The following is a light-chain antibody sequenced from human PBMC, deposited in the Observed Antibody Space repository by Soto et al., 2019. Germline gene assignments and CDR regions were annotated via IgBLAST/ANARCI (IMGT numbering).Light chain of an antibody. J-gene: IGKJ1*01. CDR1: QSVSGSY. V-gene: IGKV3-20*01. Sequence: EIVLTQSPGTLSLSPGERATLSCRASQSVSGSYLAWYQQKAGQAPRLLIYATSSRATGIPDRCSGSGSGTDFTLTISRLEPEGLAVYYCQQYDNSLWTFGQGTKGEIK. CDR3: QQYDNSLWT. CDR2: ATS.